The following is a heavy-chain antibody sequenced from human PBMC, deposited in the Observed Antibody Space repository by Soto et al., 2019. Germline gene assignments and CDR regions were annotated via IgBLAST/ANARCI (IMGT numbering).Heavy chain of an antibody. D-gene: IGHD3-10*01. CDR3: ANPETIWFGESPFDY. Sequence: GGSLRLSCAASGFTFSSYAMSWVRQAPGKGLEWVSAISGSGGSTYYADSVKGRFTISRDNSKNTLYLQMNSLRAEDTAVYYCANPETIWFGESPFDYWGQGTLVTVSS. CDR2: ISGSGGST. J-gene: IGHJ4*02. V-gene: IGHV3-23*01. CDR1: GFTFSSYA.